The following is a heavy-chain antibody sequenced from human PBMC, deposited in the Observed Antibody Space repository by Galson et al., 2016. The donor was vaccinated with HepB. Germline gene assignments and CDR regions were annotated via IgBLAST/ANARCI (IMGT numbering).Heavy chain of an antibody. CDR3: AREGYGDFDQIPNYYYYGLDV. CDR1: GFTLSSHS. CDR2: IKQDGNKK. J-gene: IGHJ6*02. Sequence: SLRLSCAASGFTLSSHSMNWVRQAPGKGLEWVANIKQDGNKKEYVDSVKGRFTISRDNAKNSLYLQMNSLRGEDTAVYYCAREGYGDFDQIPNYYYYGLDVWGQGTTVTVSS. V-gene: IGHV3-7*01. D-gene: IGHD4-17*01.